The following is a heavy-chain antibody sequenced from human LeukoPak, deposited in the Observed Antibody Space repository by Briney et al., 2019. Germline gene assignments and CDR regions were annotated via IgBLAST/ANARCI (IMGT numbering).Heavy chain of an antibody. CDR2: INHSGST. D-gene: IGHD3-10*01. Sequence: SETLSLTCAVYGGSFSGYYWSWIRQPPGKGLEWIGEINHSGSTNYNPSLKSRVTISVDTPKNQFSLKLSSVTAADTAVYYCARGRYYYGSGSYFPHYYYYYGMDVWGQGTTVTVSS. CDR3: ARGRYYYGSGSYFPHYYYYYGMDV. V-gene: IGHV4-34*01. J-gene: IGHJ6*02. CDR1: GGSFSGYY.